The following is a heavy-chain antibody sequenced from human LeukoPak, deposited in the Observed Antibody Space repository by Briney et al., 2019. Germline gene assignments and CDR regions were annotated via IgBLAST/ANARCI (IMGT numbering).Heavy chain of an antibody. CDR3: VREGGYWSGGSCYPGFFFDY. CDR1: GGSISSSSYY. D-gene: IGHD2-15*01. V-gene: IGHV4-39*07. J-gene: IGHJ4*02. CDR2: IYYSGST. Sequence: PSETLSLTCTVSGGSISSSSYYWGWIRQPPGKGLEWIGSIYYSGSTYYNPSLKSRVTISVDTSNNKFSLKLSSVTAADTAVYYCVREGGYWSGGSCYPGFFFDYWGQGTLVTVSS.